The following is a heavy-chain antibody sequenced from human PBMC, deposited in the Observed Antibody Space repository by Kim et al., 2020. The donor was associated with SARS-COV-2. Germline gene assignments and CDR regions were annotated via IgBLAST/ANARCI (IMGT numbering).Heavy chain of an antibody. Sequence: SETLSLTCAVYGGSFSGYYWSWIRQPPGKGLEWIGEINHSGSTNYNPSLKSRVTISVDTSKNQFSLKLSSVTAADTAVYYCARGRYSSSWYGISGWFDPWGQGTLVTVSS. V-gene: IGHV4-34*01. CDR1: GGSFSGYY. CDR2: INHSGST. CDR3: ARGRYSSSWYGISGWFDP. J-gene: IGHJ5*02. D-gene: IGHD6-13*01.